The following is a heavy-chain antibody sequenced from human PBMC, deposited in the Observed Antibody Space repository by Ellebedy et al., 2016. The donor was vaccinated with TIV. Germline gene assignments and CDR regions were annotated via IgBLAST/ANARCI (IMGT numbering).Heavy chain of an antibody. Sequence: SETLSLTCTVSGGSISSGDYYWSWIRQPPGKGLEWIGYIYYSGSTYYNPSLKSRVTISVDTSKNQFSLKLSSVTAADTAVYYCARARGYCSSTSCFYFDYWGQGTLVTVSS. CDR3: ARARGYCSSTSCFYFDY. CDR1: GGSISSGDYY. V-gene: IGHV4-30-4*01. D-gene: IGHD2-2*01. CDR2: IYYSGST. J-gene: IGHJ4*02.